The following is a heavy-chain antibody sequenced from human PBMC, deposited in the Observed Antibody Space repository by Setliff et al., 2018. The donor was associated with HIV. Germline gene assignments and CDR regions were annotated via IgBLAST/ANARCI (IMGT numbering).Heavy chain of an antibody. Sequence: PSETLSLTCTVSGGSISSGSYYWSWIRQPAGKGLEWIGRIYHSGSTYYNPSLKSRVTLSVDTSKNQFSLKLSSVTAADTAMYYCARQIETYYYASSGYPAYFDYWGQGTLVTVSS. CDR3: ARQIETYYYASSGYPAYFDY. V-gene: IGHV4-61*02. J-gene: IGHJ4*02. CDR2: IYHSGST. D-gene: IGHD3-22*01. CDR1: GGSISSGSYY.